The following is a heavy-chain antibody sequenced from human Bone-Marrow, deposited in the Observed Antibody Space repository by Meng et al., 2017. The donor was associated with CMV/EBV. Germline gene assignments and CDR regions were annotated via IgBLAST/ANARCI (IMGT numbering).Heavy chain of an antibody. D-gene: IGHD1-26*01. CDR2: IIPILGIA. Sequence: SVKVSCKASGGTFSSYAISWVRQAPGQGLEWMGGIIPILGIANYAQKFQGRVTMTTDTSTSTAYMELRSLRSDDTAVYYCARDLKWELLRADPQLDYWGHGTLVPVSS. CDR1: GGTFSSYA. CDR3: ARDLKWELLRADPQLDY. J-gene: IGHJ4*01. V-gene: IGHV1-69*10.